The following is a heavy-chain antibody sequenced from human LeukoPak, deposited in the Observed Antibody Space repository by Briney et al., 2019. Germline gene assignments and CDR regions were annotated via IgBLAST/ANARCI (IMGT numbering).Heavy chain of an antibody. CDR1: GFTFSSYA. Sequence: GGSLRLSCAASGFTFSSYAMHWVRQAPGKGLEWVAVISYDGSNKYYADSVKGRFTISRDNSKNTLYLQMNSLRAEDTAVYYCARDSSSNYFDYWGQGTLVTVSS. V-gene: IGHV3-30-3*01. J-gene: IGHJ4*02. CDR3: ARDSSSNYFDY. CDR2: ISYDGSNK.